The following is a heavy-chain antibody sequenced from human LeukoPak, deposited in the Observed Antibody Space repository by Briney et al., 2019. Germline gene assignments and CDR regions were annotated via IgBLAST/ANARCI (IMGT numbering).Heavy chain of an antibody. Sequence: GGSLRLSWAASGFTISNKDMSWVRQAPGKGLEWVLVIYSGDNTYYVESVKGRFTISRDNSKNTLFLQMNRLRAEDTAVYYCAGRRVLDASFDYWGQGTLVTVSS. D-gene: IGHD3-16*01. CDR3: AGRRVLDASFDY. V-gene: IGHV3-66*02. J-gene: IGHJ4*02. CDR1: GFTISNKD. CDR2: IYSGDNT.